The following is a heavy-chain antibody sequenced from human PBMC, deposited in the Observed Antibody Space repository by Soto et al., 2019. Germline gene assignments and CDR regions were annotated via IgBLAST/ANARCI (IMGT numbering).Heavy chain of an antibody. V-gene: IGHV1-58*01. J-gene: IGHJ4*02. CDR3: AAEGLLGGVIDSPLDY. CDR1: GFTFTSSA. Sequence: SVKVSCKASGFTFTSSAVQWVRQARGQRLEWIGWIVVGSGNTNYAQKFQERATITRDMSTSTAYMELSSLRSEDTAVYYCAAEGLLGGVIDSPLDYWGQGTLVTVSS. D-gene: IGHD3-16*02. CDR2: IVVGSGNT.